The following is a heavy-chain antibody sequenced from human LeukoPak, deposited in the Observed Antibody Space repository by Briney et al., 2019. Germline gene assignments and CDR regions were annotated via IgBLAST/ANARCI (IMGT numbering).Heavy chain of an antibody. J-gene: IGHJ4*02. Sequence: ASVKVSCTASGYTFTSYGISWVRQAPGQGLEWMGWISAYNGNTNYAQKLQGRVTMTTDTSTSTAYMELRSLRSDDTAVYYCARVSVRYDSSGLFDYWGQGALVTVSS. D-gene: IGHD3-22*01. CDR2: ISAYNGNT. CDR3: ARVSVRYDSSGLFDY. CDR1: GYTFTSYG. V-gene: IGHV1-18*01.